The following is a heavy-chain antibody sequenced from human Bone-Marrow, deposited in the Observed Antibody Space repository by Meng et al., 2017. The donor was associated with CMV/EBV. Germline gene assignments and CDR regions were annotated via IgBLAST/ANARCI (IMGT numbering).Heavy chain of an antibody. D-gene: IGHD6-19*01. Sequence: QVQLVGSGGGVVQPGSSLRLSFAASGFTFSSYAMHWVRQAPGKGLEWVAVISYDGSNKYYADSVKGRFTISRDNSKNTLYLQMNSLRAEDTAVYYCARDPSTGYFDYWGQGTLVTVSS. CDR1: GFTFSSYA. CDR3: ARDPSTGYFDY. CDR2: ISYDGSNK. J-gene: IGHJ4*02. V-gene: IGHV3-30-3*01.